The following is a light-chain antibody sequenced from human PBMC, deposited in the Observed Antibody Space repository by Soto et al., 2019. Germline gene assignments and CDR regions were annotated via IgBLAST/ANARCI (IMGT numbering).Light chain of an antibody. CDR3: QPYNNWPLT. V-gene: IGKV3D-15*01. Sequence: EIVLTQSPGTLSLSPGERATLSCRASQSGSSYLAWYQQQPGQAPRLLIYGASSRATGIPDRFSGSGSGTDFTLTINSLQSEDFAIYYCQPYNNWPLTFGGGTKVESK. J-gene: IGKJ4*01. CDR1: QSGSSY. CDR2: GAS.